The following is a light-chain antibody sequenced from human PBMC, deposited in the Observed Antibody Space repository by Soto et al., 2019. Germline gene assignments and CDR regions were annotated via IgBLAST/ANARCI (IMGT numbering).Light chain of an antibody. Sequence: QSALTQPRSVSGSPGQSVTISCTGTSSDVGSYKDVSWYQHHTGKAPKLMIYDVSERPSGVPDRFSGSKSGNTASLTISGLQAEDDANYYCCAYADTFYVFGTGTKLTVL. CDR3: CAYADTFYV. CDR1: SSDVGSYKD. V-gene: IGLV2-11*01. CDR2: DVS. J-gene: IGLJ1*01.